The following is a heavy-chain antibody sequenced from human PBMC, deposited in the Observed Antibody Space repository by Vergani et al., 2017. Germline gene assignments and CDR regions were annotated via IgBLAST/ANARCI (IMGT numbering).Heavy chain of an antibody. J-gene: IGHJ3*02. CDR2: INHSGST. CDR1: GGSFSGYY. V-gene: IGHV4-34*01. D-gene: IGHD3-16*01. Sequence: QVQLQQWCAGLLKPSETLSLTCAVYGGSFSGYYWSWIRQPPGKGLEWIGEINHSGSTNYNPSLKSRVTITVDTSKNQFSLKLSSVTAADTAVYYCARGDGALEIWGQGTMVTVSS. CDR3: ARGDGALEI.